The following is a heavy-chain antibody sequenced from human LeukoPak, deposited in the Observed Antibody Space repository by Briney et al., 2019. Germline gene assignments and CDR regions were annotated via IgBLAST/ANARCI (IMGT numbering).Heavy chain of an antibody. J-gene: IGHJ3*01. CDR2: IRNKRDGGTA. D-gene: IGHD2-8*01. CDR1: GFIFANDW. V-gene: IGHV3-15*01. Sequence: SGGSLRLSCGASGFIFANDWMSWVRQAPGKGLEWVGRIRNKRDGGTADYAAPVKGRITISRDDSTNTLYLQINSLKTEDTGIYFCTRLNARDASDVWGQGTMVTVSS. CDR3: TRLNARDASDV.